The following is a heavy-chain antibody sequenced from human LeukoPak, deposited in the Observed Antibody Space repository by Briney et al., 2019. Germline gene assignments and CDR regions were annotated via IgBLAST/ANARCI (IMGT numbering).Heavy chain of an antibody. CDR1: GFTFSSYA. J-gene: IGHJ4*02. CDR3: AKAYDFWSGPPGDY. V-gene: IGHV3-23*01. CDR2: ISGSGGST. D-gene: IGHD3-3*01. Sequence: GGSLRLSCAASGFTFSSYAMSWVRQAPGKGLEWVSAISGSGGSTYYADSVKGRFTISRDNSKNTLYLQMNSLRAEGTAVYYCAKAYDFWSGPPGDYWGQGTLVTVSS.